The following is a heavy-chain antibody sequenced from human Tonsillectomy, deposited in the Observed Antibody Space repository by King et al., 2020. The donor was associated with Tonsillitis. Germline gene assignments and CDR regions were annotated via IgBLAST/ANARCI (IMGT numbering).Heavy chain of an antibody. D-gene: IGHD3-16*02. CDR1: GGSISSYY. J-gene: IGHJ6*03. CDR2: IYYSGST. CDR3: ARTAYDYIWGSYRDYYFYYMDV. Sequence: VQLQESGPGLVKPSETLSLTCTVSGGSISSYYWSWIRQPPGKGLEWIGYIYYSGSTNYNPSIKSRVTLSVDTSTNRFPLKLGSVTAADTAVYYCARTAYDYIWGSYRDYYFYYMDVWGKGATVTVSS. V-gene: IGHV4-59*08.